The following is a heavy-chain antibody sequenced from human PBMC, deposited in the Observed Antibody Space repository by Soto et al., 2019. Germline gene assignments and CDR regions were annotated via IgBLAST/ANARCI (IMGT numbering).Heavy chain of an antibody. D-gene: IGHD3-22*01. J-gene: IGHJ1*01. V-gene: IGHV4-30-2*01. CDR3: ASARQYYYDSSGYSAEYFQH. CDR1: GGSISSGGYS. Sequence: TLSLTCAVSGGSISSGGYSWSWIRQPPGKGLEWIGYIYHSGSTYYNPSLKSRVTISVDRSKNQFSLKLSSVTAADTAVYYCASARQYYYDSSGYSAEYFQHWGQGTLVTVSS. CDR2: IYHSGST.